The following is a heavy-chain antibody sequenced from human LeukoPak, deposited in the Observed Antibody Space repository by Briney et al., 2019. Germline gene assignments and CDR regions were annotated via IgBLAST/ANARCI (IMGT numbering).Heavy chain of an antibody. J-gene: IGHJ4*02. V-gene: IGHV3-21*01. D-gene: IGHD2-2*02. CDR2: ISSSSSYI. Sequence: GGSLRLSCAASGFTFSSYSMNWVRQAPGKGLEWVSSISSSSSYIYYADSVKGRFTISRDNAKNSLYLQMNSLRAEDTAVYYCARVSGSTSCYTDWGQGTLVTVSS. CDR1: GFTFSSYS. CDR3: ARVSGSTSCYTD.